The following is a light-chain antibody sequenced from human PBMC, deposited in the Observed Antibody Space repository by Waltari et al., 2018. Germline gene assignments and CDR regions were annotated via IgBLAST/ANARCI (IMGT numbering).Light chain of an antibody. V-gene: IGKV3-20*01. CDR2: GAS. J-gene: IGKJ1*01. Sequence: EIVLTQSPGTLSLSLGDRATLSCRTSQSVGRTLAWYQQKPGQAPRLLIYGASIRATGIPDRFSGSGSGTDFSLTISRLEPEDFAVYYCQHYVRLPVTFGQGTKVEIK. CDR1: QSVGRT. CDR3: QHYVRLPVT.